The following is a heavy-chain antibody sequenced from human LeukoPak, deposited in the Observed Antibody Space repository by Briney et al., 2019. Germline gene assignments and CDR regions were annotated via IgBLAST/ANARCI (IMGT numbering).Heavy chain of an antibody. V-gene: IGHV1-2*02. Sequence: GASVKVSCKASGYTFTGYYMHWVRQAPGQGLEWMGWINPNSGGTNYAQKFQGRVTMTRDTSISTAYMELSRLRSDDTAVYYCARRTVPIAAAGTRSRVWFDPWGQGTLVTVSS. CDR1: GYTFTGYY. D-gene: IGHD6-13*01. CDR2: INPNSGGT. CDR3: ARRTVPIAAAGTRSRVWFDP. J-gene: IGHJ5*02.